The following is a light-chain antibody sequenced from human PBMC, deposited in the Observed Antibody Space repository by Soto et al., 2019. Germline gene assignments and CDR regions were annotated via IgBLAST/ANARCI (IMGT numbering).Light chain of an antibody. V-gene: IGKV3D-7*01. CDR1: QSVSSSY. CDR2: DAS. CDR3: QQFNSYPIT. Sequence: IVFARSSATLALAPGKRATLSCRPSQSVSSSYLAWYQQKPGQSPRLLIYDASHRATGVPARFSGSGSGTEFTLTISGLQPDDFATYYCQQFNSYPITFGQGTRLEVK. J-gene: IGKJ5*01.